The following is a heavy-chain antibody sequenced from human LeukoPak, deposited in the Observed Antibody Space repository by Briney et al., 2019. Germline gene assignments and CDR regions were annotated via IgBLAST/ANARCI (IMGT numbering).Heavy chain of an antibody. J-gene: IGHJ3*02. CDR1: GFTLSSYS. Sequence: PGGSLRLSCAASGFTLSSYSMNWVRQAPGKGLEWVSSITSSSSYIYYADSVKGRFTISRDNAKNSLYLQMNSLRAEDTAVYYCARDLIVGATGDVFDIWGQGTMVTVSS. V-gene: IGHV3-21*01. CDR2: ITSSSSYI. D-gene: IGHD1-26*01. CDR3: ARDLIVGATGDVFDI.